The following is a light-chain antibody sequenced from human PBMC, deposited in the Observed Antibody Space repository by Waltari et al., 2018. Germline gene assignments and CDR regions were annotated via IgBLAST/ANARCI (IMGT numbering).Light chain of an antibody. V-gene: IGKV2-30*01. Sequence: DIVMTQSPLSLPVTLGQPASISCRSSPSTVYSEGNTYLNWFQQRPGQSPRRLIHKVSNRDSGVPDRFSGSGSGTDFTLKISRVEAEDVGVYYCMQGSHWPYSFGQGTKLEIK. CDR2: KVS. J-gene: IGKJ2*03. CDR1: PSTVYSEGNTY. CDR3: MQGSHWPYS.